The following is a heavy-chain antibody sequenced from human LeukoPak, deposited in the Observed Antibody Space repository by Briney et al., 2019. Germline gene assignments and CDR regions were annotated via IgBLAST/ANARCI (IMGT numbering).Heavy chain of an antibody. J-gene: IGHJ4*02. CDR1: GFTFSSYE. Sequence: GSLRLSCAASGFTFSSYEMNWIRQPPGKGLEWIGEINHSGSTNYNPSLKSRVTISVDTSKNQFSLKLSSVTAADTAVYYCARLRYRVVIFRYYFDYWGQGTLVTVSS. CDR3: ARLRYRVVIFRYYFDY. D-gene: IGHD3-3*01. V-gene: IGHV4-34*01. CDR2: INHSGST.